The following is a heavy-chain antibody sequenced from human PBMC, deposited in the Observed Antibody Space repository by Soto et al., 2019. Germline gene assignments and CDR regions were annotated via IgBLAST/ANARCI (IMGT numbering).Heavy chain of an antibody. J-gene: IGHJ4*02. CDR2: IYYSGST. V-gene: IGHV4-61*01. D-gene: IGHD5-18*01. Sequence: PSETLSLTCTVSGGSVSSGSYYWSWIRQPPGKGLEWIGYIYYSGSTNYNPSLKSRVTISVDTSKNQFSLKLSSVTAADTAVYYCARESGPIQLWLKPTGLPSDYWGQGTLVTVSS. CDR3: ARESGPIQLWLKPTGLPSDY. CDR1: GGSVSSGSYY.